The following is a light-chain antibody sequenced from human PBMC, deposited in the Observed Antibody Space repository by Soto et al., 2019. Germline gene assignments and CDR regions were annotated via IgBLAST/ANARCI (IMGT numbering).Light chain of an antibody. CDR1: QDITNY. V-gene: IGKV1-33*01. CDR3: QQYDALPLT. J-gene: IGKJ4*01. CDR2: GAS. Sequence: DIQMTQSPSSLSASVGDRVTITCQAVQDITNYLSWCQQKPGKSPKLGIYGASNLATGVPYRFSGSGSGTDFTFTISSLQPEDIATYYCQQYDALPLTFGGGTKVEIK.